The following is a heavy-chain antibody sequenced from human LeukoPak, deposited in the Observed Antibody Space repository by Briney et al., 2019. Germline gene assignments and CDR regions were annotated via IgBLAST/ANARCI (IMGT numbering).Heavy chain of an antibody. CDR2: FIPILGTA. CDR1: GGTFSIFA. Sequence: SVKVSCKASGGTFSIFAINWVRQAPGQGLEWMGRFIPILGTANYTQKFQGRVTITTDESTRTAYMELSSLRFEDTAIYYCARDRTDPNRIGYSDVFDIWGQGTMVSVSS. CDR3: ARDRTDPNRIGYSDVFDI. D-gene: IGHD3-22*01. J-gene: IGHJ3*02. V-gene: IGHV1-69*11.